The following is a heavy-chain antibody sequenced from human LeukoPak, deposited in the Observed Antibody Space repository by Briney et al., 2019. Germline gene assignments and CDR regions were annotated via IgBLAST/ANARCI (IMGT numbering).Heavy chain of an antibody. Sequence: ASVTVSCKASGYTLTGYYMHWVRQAPGQGLEWMGWINPNSGGTNYAQKFQGRVTMTRDTSISTAYMELSRLRSDDTAVYYCARDLHGDYVPDFDYWGQGTLVTVSS. CDR1: GYTLTGYY. CDR3: ARDLHGDYVPDFDY. V-gene: IGHV1-2*02. J-gene: IGHJ4*02. CDR2: INPNSGGT. D-gene: IGHD4-17*01.